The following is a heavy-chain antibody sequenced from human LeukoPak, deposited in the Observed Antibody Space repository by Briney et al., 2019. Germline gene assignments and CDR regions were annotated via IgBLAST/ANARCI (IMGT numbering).Heavy chain of an antibody. CDR3: ARGLGVAPPNYYYGMDV. CDR1: GYTFTGYY. V-gene: IGHV1-2*02. CDR2: INPNSGGT. J-gene: IGHJ6*02. D-gene: IGHD3-16*01. Sequence: ASVKVSCKASGYTFTGYYMHWVRQAPGQGLEWMGWINPNSGGTNYAQKFQGRVTMTRDTSISTAYMELSRLRSDDTAVYYCARGLGVAPPNYYYGMDVWGQGTTVTVSS.